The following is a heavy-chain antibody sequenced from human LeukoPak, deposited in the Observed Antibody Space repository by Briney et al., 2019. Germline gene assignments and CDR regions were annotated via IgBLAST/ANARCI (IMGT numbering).Heavy chain of an antibody. CDR3: ARDYGCNWNSGYNWFDP. D-gene: IGHD1-7*01. J-gene: IGHJ5*02. CDR1: GGSISSSSYY. Sequence: PSKTLSLTCTVSGGSISSSSYYWGWIRQPPGKGLEWIGSIYYSGSTYYNPSLKSRVTISVDTSKNQFSLKLSSVTAADTAVYYCARDYGCNWNSGYNWFDPWGQGTLVTVSS. V-gene: IGHV4-39*07. CDR2: IYYSGST.